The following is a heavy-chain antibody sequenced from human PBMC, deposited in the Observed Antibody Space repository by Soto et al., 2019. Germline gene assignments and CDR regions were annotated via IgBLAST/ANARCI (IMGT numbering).Heavy chain of an antibody. CDR3: ARGTHYYDSIGYSHFFDY. V-gene: IGHV5-51*01. CDR2: IYPGDSDT. CDR1: GYSFTSYW. Sequence: PGESLKISCKGSGYSFTSYWISWVRQMPGKGLEWMGIIYPGDSDTRYSPSFQGQVTISADKSISTAYLQWSSLRASDTAVYYCARGTHYYDSIGYSHFFDYWGQGTLVTVSS. D-gene: IGHD3-22*01. J-gene: IGHJ4*02.